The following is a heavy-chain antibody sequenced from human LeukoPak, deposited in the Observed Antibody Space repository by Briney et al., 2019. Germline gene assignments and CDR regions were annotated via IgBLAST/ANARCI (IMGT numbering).Heavy chain of an antibody. CDR1: GFTFSSYA. V-gene: IGHV3-30-3*01. CDR2: ISYDGSNK. Sequence: GGSLRLSCAASGFTFSSYAMHWVRQAPGKGLEWVAVISYDGSNKYYADSVKGRFTISRDNSKNTLYLQMNSLRAEDTAVYYCAREMEKRLRYYGMDVWGQGTTVTVSS. D-gene: IGHD2-15*01. CDR3: AREMEKRLRYYGMDV. J-gene: IGHJ6*02.